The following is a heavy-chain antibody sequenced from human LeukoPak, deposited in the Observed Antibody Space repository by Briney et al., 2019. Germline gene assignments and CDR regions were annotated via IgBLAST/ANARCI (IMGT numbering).Heavy chain of an antibody. Sequence: GGSLRLSCAASGFTFSSYAMSWVRQAPGRGLEWVSFISGSGGNTYYVDSVKGRFTISRDNSKNTLYLQMNSLRAEDTAVYYCARVSLYYGSGTYYPPDYWGQGTLVTVSS. CDR1: GFTFSSYA. CDR2: ISGSGGNT. V-gene: IGHV3-23*01. J-gene: IGHJ4*02. D-gene: IGHD3-10*01. CDR3: ARVSLYYGSGTYYPPDY.